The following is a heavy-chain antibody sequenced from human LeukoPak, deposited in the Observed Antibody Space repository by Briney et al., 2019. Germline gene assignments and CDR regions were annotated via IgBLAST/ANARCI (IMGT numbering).Heavy chain of an antibody. CDR3: ANLPYNWNTHFDDY. V-gene: IGHV3-30*02. CDR2: VASDGNFR. J-gene: IGHJ4*01. D-gene: IGHD1-1*01. Sequence: PGGSLRLSCAASGFTFSYYCMHWVRQAPGKGLEWVAYVASDGNFRDYVDSVKGRFTVSRDNSKDTLYLQIDSLRTEDTAVYYCANLPYNWNTHFDDYWGHGTLVTVSS. CDR1: GFTFSYYC.